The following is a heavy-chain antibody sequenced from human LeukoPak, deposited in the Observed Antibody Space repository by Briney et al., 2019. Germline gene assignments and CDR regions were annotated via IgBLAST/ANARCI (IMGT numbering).Heavy chain of an antibody. J-gene: IGHJ5*02. Sequence: SETLSLTCTVSGGPISSYYWSWIRQPPGKGLEWIGYIYYSGSTNYNPSLKSRVTISVGTSKNQFSLKLSSVTAADTAVYYCARDKQDDFWSGYYIWFDPWGQGTLVTVSS. V-gene: IGHV4-59*12. CDR1: GGPISSYY. CDR2: IYYSGST. CDR3: ARDKQDDFWSGYYIWFDP. D-gene: IGHD3-3*01.